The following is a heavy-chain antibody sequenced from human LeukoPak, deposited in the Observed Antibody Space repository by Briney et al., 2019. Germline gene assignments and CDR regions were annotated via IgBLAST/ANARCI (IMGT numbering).Heavy chain of an antibody. CDR3: ATLTLGYCSGGSCYASDY. J-gene: IGHJ4*02. CDR2: IIPIFGTA. Sequence: ASVKVSCKASGGTFSSYAISWVRQAPGQGLEWMGGIIPIFGTANYAQKLQGRVTMTTDTSTSTAYMELRSLRSDDTAVYYCATLTLGYCSGGSCYASDYWGQGTLVTVSS. CDR1: GGTFSSYA. V-gene: IGHV1-69*05. D-gene: IGHD2-15*01.